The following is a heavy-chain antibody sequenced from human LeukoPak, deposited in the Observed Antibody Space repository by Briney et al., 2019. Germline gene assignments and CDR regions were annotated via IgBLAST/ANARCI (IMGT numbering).Heavy chain of an antibody. D-gene: IGHD1-26*01. J-gene: IGHJ4*02. Sequence: SETLSLTCTVSGGPISSHYWSWIRQPPGKGLEWIGYICYSGSTDSNPSLKSRVTISVDTSKNQFSLKLSSVTAADTAVYYCARENSGSYREFDYWGQGTLVTVSS. V-gene: IGHV4-59*11. CDR2: ICYSGST. CDR1: GGPISSHY. CDR3: ARENSGSYREFDY.